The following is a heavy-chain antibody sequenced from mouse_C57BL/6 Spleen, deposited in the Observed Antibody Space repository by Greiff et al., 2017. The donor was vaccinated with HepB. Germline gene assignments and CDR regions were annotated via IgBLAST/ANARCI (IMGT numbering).Heavy chain of an antibody. CDR3: ARSDYYGSSYVDY. D-gene: IGHD1-1*01. Sequence: QVQLQQPGAELVKPGASVKLSCKASGYTFTSYWMHWVKQRPGQGLEWIGMIHPNSGSTNYNEKFKSQATLTVDKSSSTAYMQLSSLTSEDSAVYYCARSDYYGSSYVDYWGQGTTLTVSS. CDR1: GYTFTSYW. CDR2: IHPNSGST. V-gene: IGHV1-64*01. J-gene: IGHJ2*01.